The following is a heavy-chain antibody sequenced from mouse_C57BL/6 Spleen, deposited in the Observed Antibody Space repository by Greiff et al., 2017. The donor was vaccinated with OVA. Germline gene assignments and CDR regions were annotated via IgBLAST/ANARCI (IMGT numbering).Heavy chain of an antibody. CDR2: IYPGGGYT. V-gene: IGHV1-63*01. CDR3: ARGGYYDYDGAFDY. D-gene: IGHD2-4*01. CDR1: GYTFTNYW. J-gene: IGHJ2*01. Sequence: QVQLQQSGAELVRPGTSVKMSCKASGYTFTNYWIGWAKQRPGHGLEWIGDIYPGGGYTNYNEKFKGKATLTADKSSSTAYMQFSSLTSEDSAIYYGARGGYYDYDGAFDYWGQGTTLTVSS.